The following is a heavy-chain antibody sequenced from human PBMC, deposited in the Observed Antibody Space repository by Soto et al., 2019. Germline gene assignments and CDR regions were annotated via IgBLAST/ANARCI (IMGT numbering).Heavy chain of an antibody. D-gene: IGHD4-17*01. CDR1: GGTFSSYA. V-gene: IGHV1-69*01. CDR2: IIPIFGTA. CDR3: ARDSGGTTVAFGMDV. Sequence: QVQLVQSGAEVKKPGSSVKVSCKASGGTFSSYAISWVRQAPGQGLEWMGGIIPIFGTANYAQKFQGRVTMTADESTSTAYMELSSLRSEDTAGYYCARDSGGTTVAFGMDVWGQGTRVTVSS. J-gene: IGHJ6*02.